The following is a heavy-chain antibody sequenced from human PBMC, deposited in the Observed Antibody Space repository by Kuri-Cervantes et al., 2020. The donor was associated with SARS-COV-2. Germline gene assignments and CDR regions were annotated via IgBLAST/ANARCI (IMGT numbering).Heavy chain of an antibody. V-gene: IGHV1-3*01. D-gene: IGHD2-2*01. CDR3: ARGGIVVVPAATGAFDI. CDR1: GYTFTSYA. J-gene: IGHJ3*02. Sequence: ASVKVSCKASGYTFTSYAMHWVRQAPGQRLEWMGWINAGNGNTKYPQKFQGRVTITADKSTSTAYMELSSLRSEDTAVYYCARGGIVVVPAATGAFDIWGQGTMVTVSS. CDR2: INAGNGNT.